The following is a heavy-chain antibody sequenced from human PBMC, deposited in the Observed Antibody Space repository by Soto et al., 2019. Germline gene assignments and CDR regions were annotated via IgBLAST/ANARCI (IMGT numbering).Heavy chain of an antibody. CDR1: GASISNAY. CDR2: IHSSGTF. Sequence: SETLSLTCTVSGASISNAYWSWIRQAAGKRLEWIGRIHSSGTFNYNPSLKSRVSISRDTSKNQISLKLSSVTAADTAVYYCARDNIVSKGYGMDVWGQGTTVTASS. CDR3: ARDNIVSKGYGMDV. V-gene: IGHV4-4*07. D-gene: IGHD5-12*01. J-gene: IGHJ6*02.